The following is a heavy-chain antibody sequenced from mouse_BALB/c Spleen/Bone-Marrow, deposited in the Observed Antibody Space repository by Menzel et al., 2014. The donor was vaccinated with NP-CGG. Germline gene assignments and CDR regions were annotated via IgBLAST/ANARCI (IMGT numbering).Heavy chain of an antibody. D-gene: IGHD1-2*01. Sequence: EVKVVESGGGLVKPGGSLKLSCAASGFAFSSYDMSWVRQTPEKRLEWVATISSGGSYTYYPDSVKGRFTISRDNARNTPYLQMSSLRSEDTALYYCARLLRLRYFDYWGQGTTLTVSS. CDR2: ISSGGSYT. V-gene: IGHV5-9*02. CDR1: GFAFSSYD. CDR3: ARLLRLRYFDY. J-gene: IGHJ2*01.